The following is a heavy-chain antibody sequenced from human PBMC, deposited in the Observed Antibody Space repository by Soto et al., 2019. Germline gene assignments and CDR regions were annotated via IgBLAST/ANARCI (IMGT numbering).Heavy chain of an antibody. Sequence: QVHLVESGGGVVQPGRSLRLSCAASGFTFSTYGMHWVRQASGKGLEWVAVISYDGSNKYDADSVKGRFTISRDNSKNTRYLQMNGLRAEDTAVYYCAKDGIPAATNYYYYIDVWGKGTAVTVSS. CDR1: GFTFSTYG. D-gene: IGHD6-13*01. CDR2: ISYDGSNK. CDR3: AKDGIPAATNYYYYIDV. J-gene: IGHJ6*03. V-gene: IGHV3-30*18.